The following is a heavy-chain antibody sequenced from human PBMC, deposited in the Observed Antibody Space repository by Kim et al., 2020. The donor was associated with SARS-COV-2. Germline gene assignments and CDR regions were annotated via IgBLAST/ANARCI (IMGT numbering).Heavy chain of an antibody. J-gene: IGHJ5*02. CDR1: TFTISSYG. CDR2: ISSSSSST. V-gene: IGHV3-48*03. CDR3: ARDGAAGGSRYNLFDP. Sequence: GGSLRLSCAASTFTISSYGMNWVRQAPGKGLEWVSYISSSSSSTYYVDSVKGRFTISRDNAKKSVYLQMNSLRAEDTAVYYCARDGAAGGSRYNLFDPWGQGTLVTVSS. D-gene: IGHD6-13*01.